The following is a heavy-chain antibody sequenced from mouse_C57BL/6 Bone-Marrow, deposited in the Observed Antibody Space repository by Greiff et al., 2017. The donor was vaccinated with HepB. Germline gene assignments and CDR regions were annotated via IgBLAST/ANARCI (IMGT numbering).Heavy chain of an antibody. V-gene: IGHV3-6*01. D-gene: IGHD1-1*01. Sequence: EVKLMESGPGLVKPSQSLSLTCSVTGYSITSGYYWNWIRQFPGNKLEWMGYISYDGSNNYNPSLKNRISITRDPSKNQFFLKLNSVTTEDTATYYCARDGDYSYYFDYWGQGTTLTVSS. CDR1: GYSITSGYY. CDR2: ISYDGSN. J-gene: IGHJ2*01. CDR3: ARDGDYSYYFDY.